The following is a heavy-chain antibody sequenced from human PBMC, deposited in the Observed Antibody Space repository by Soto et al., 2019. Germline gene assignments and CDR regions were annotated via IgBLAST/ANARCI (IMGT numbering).Heavy chain of an antibody. CDR1: GYTFTNFG. CDR3: ARSIVVVTALDY. D-gene: IGHD2-21*02. Sequence: ASVKVSCKASGYTFTNFGISWVLQAPGQGLEWMGWISAYNGNTKYSQKFQGRVTITRDTSASTAYMELSSLRSEDTAVYYCARSIVVVTALDYWGQGTLVTVSS. J-gene: IGHJ4*02. V-gene: IGHV1-18*01. CDR2: ISAYNGNT.